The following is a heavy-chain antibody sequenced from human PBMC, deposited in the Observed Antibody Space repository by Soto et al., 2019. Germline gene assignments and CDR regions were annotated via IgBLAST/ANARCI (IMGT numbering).Heavy chain of an antibody. D-gene: IGHD4-17*01. J-gene: IGHJ6*02. V-gene: IGHV4-39*01. CDR1: GASVTSSTYY. CDR2: IYYSGST. CDR3: ANDYGDYKSYYGMDV. Sequence: QLQLQESGPGLVEPSETLSLTCTVSGASVTSSTYYWGWIRQPPGKGLEWIGSIYYSGSTYYNPSLRSRVTISVDTSKNQVSLKLTSVTAADTAVYYCANDYGDYKSYYGMDVWGQGTTVTVSS.